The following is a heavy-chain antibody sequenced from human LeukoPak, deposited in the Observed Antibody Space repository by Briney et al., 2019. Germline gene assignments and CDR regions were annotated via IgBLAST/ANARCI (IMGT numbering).Heavy chain of an antibody. D-gene: IGHD3-10*02. CDR1: GFTFSSYA. J-gene: IGHJ6*04. V-gene: IGHV3-23*01. CDR3: AELGVTMIGGV. CDR2: VSGSGSST. Sequence: PGGSLRLSCAASGFTFSSYAMSWVRQAPGKGLEWVSTVSGSGSSTYYADSVKGRFTISRDNAKNTLYLQMNSLRAEDTAVYYCAELGVTMIGGVWGKGTTVTISS.